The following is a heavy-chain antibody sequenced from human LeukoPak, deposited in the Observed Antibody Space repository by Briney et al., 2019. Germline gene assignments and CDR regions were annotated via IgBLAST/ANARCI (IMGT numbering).Heavy chain of an antibody. V-gene: IGHV1-8*01. CDR1: GYTFTSYD. CDR3: ARVSTYFGVVTDFDY. J-gene: IGHJ4*02. Sequence: GASVKVSCKTSGYTFTSYDINWVRQATGQGLEWMGWMNPNSGNTGYAQKFQGRVTMTRNTSISTAYMELSSLRSEDTAVYYCARVSTYFGVVTDFDYWGQGTLVTVSS. D-gene: IGHD3-3*01. CDR2: MNPNSGNT.